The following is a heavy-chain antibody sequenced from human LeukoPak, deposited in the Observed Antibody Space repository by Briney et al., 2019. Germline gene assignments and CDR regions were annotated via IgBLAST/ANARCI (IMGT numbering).Heavy chain of an antibody. V-gene: IGHV1-46*01. J-gene: IGHJ6*03. D-gene: IGHD6-13*01. CDR2: INPSGGRT. CDR3: ARDASIAAGGDYFYQYYYMDV. CDR1: GYTFTSYY. Sequence: GASVKVSCKASGYTFTSYYMHWVRQAPGQGLEWMGIINPSGGRTTYAQKFQGRVTMTRDTFTSTVYMELSSLRFEDTAVYYCARDASIAAGGDYFYQYYYMDVWGKGTTVTVSS.